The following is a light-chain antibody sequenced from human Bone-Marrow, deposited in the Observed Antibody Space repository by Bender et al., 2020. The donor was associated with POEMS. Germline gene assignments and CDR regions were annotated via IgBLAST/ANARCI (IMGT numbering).Light chain of an antibody. CDR1: VLPKQY. CDR3: HSSDSSGSGV. CDR2: NDT. Sequence: SYELTQPPSVSVSPGQTARITCSGDVLPKQYAYWYQKKSGQVPVVVMSNDTVRPSKIPERVSGSTSGTTVTLIISGVQPDDEADYFCHSSDSSGSGVFGGGTKLTVL. V-gene: IGLV3-25*03. J-gene: IGLJ2*01.